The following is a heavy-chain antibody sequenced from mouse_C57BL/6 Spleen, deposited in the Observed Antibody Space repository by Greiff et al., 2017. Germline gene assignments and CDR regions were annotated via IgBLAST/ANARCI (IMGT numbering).Heavy chain of an antibody. D-gene: IGHD1-1*01. J-gene: IGHJ1*03. CDR1: GYSFTDYN. V-gene: IGHV1-39*01. Sequence: VQVVESGPELVKPGASVKISCKASGYSFTDYNMNWVKQSNGKSLEWIGVINPNYGTTSYNQKFKGKATLTVDQSSSTAYMQLNSLTSEDSAVYYCARSYYYGSSYGYFDVWGTGTTVTVSS. CDR3: ARSYYYGSSYGYFDV. CDR2: INPNYGTT.